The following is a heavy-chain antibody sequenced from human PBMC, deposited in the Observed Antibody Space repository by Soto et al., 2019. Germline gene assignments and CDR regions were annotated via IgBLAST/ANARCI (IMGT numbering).Heavy chain of an antibody. Sequence: ASVKVSCKASGYTFPSYGISWVRQAPGQGLEWMGWISAYNGNTNYAQKLQGRVTMTTDTSTSTAYMELSSLRSEDTAVYYCASPGYYYDSSGYYYFDYWGQGTLVTVSS. CDR1: GYTFPSYG. CDR3: ASPGYYYDSSGYYYFDY. V-gene: IGHV1-18*01. CDR2: ISAYNGNT. D-gene: IGHD3-22*01. J-gene: IGHJ4*02.